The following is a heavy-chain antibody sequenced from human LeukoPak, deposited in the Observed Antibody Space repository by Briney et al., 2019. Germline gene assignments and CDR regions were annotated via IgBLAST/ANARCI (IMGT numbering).Heavy chain of an antibody. Sequence: GASVKVFCKASGGTFSSYAISWVRQAPGQGLEWMGGIIPIFGTANYAQKFQGRVTITADESTSTAYMELSSLRSEDTAVYYCARGPVDTAMDPLYYFDYWGQGTLVTVSS. V-gene: IGHV1-69*13. CDR3: ARGPVDTAMDPLYYFDY. D-gene: IGHD5-18*01. CDR1: GGTFSSYA. J-gene: IGHJ4*02. CDR2: IIPIFGTA.